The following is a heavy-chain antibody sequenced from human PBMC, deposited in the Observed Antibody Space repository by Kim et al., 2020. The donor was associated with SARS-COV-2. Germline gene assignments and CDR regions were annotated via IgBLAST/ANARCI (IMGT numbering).Heavy chain of an antibody. J-gene: IGHJ4*02. CDR3: ARESRRDSSSSPDFDY. V-gene: IGHV3-11*06. D-gene: IGHD6-6*01. Sequence: VKGRFTISRDNAKNSLYLQMNSLRAEDTAVYYCARESRRDSSSSPDFDYWGQGTLVTVSS.